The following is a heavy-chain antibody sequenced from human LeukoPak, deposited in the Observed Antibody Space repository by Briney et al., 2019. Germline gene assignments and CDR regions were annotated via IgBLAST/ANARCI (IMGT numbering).Heavy chain of an antibody. CDR2: IRQNGVEK. J-gene: IGHJ6*02. D-gene: IGHD3-22*01. Sequence: GGSLRLSCAASGFSPNGHWMSWVRQAAGKGLEWVASIRQNGVEKHHVDSVKGRFIISRDNAENSVSLQMNSLRDEDTAMYYCASGWGVKSGYLYYYYGMDVWGQGTTVTVSS. CDR3: ASGWGVKSGYLYYYYGMDV. CDR1: GFSPNGHW. V-gene: IGHV3-7*01.